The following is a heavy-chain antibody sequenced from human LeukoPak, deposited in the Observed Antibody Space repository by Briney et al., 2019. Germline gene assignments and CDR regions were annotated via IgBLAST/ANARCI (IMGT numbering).Heavy chain of an antibody. CDR1: GFTFSNNW. J-gene: IGHJ4*02. Sequence: GGSLRLSCAASGFTFSNNWMTWVRQAPGKGLEWVANIKQDGSENYYVDSVKGRFSISRDNAKSSVYLQINSLRAEDTAVYYCARVYYDDGSGHRPLDFWGQGTLVTVSS. D-gene: IGHD3-16*01. V-gene: IGHV3-7*01. CDR2: IKQDGSEN. CDR3: ARVYYDDGSGHRPLDF.